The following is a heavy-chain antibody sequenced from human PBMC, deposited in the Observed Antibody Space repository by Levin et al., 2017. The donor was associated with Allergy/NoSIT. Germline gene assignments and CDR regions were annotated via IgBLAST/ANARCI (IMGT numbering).Heavy chain of an antibody. J-gene: IGHJ4*01. CDR2: IYYSGST. CDR3: AREDVSTFDF. V-gene: IGHV4-31*03. D-gene: IGHD2-8*01. Sequence: SQTLSLTCTVSGGSISGGGYHWTWIRQHPEKGLEWIGYIYYSGSTFYNPSLKSRLMISVDTSKNQFSLNVSSVTAADTAVYYCAREDVSTFDFWGHGALVTVAS. CDR1: GGSISGGGYH.